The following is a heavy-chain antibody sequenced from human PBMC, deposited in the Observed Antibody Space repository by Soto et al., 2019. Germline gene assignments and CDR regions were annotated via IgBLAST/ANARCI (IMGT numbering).Heavy chain of an antibody. J-gene: IGHJ4*02. CDR1: CYTFVKYG. V-gene: IGHV1-18*01. CDR3: AKDCSGASCGFDI. CDR2: ISVYHGNT. D-gene: IGHD2-15*01. Sequence: SVKVFFKASCYTFVKYGISWVRQAPGQGLEWVGWISVYHGNTVHAQKFRGRVNMTTDTSTSTAYMELGSLKSDDTAIYYCAKDCSGASCGFDIWGQGTLVT.